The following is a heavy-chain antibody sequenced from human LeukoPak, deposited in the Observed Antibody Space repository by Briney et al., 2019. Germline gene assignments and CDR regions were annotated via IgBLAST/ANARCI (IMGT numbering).Heavy chain of an antibody. D-gene: IGHD2-2*01. Sequence: GGSLRLSCAASGFTFSSYAMSWVRQAPGKGLERVSAISGSGGSTYYADSVKGRFTISRDNSKNTLYLQMNSLRAEDTAVYYCAKDPWYCSSTSCYGAGLDYWGQGTLVTVSS. CDR1: GFTFSSYA. V-gene: IGHV3-23*01. CDR2: ISGSGGST. J-gene: IGHJ4*02. CDR3: AKDPWYCSSTSCYGAGLDY.